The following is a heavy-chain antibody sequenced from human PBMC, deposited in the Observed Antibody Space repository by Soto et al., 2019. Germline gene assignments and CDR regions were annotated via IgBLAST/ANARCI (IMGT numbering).Heavy chain of an antibody. D-gene: IGHD6-6*01. CDR2: IYYSGST. Sequence: QVQLQESGPGLVKPSETLSLTCTVSGGSISSYYWSWIRQPPGKGLEWIGYIYYSGSTNYNPSLKTPVSISVGTSKNQFSLKLSSVTAADTAVYYCARHRWGSSSAYYYYYMDVWGKGTTVTVSS. CDR1: GGSISSYY. CDR3: ARHRWGSSSAYYYYYMDV. J-gene: IGHJ6*03. V-gene: IGHV4-59*08.